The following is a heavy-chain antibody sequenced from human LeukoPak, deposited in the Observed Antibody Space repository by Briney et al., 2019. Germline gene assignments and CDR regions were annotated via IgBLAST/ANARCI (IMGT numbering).Heavy chain of an antibody. D-gene: IGHD6-6*01. V-gene: IGHV3-23*01. Sequence: GGSLRLSCVGSGFTFRSHAMSWVRQAPEKGLEFVSGIYENGGTTYYADSVKGRFSISRDNSKNTLYLQMNSLRVEDTTVYYCAREEYSTSFDYWGQGTLVTVSP. CDR3: AREEYSTSFDY. J-gene: IGHJ4*02. CDR2: IYENGGTT. CDR1: GFTFRSHA.